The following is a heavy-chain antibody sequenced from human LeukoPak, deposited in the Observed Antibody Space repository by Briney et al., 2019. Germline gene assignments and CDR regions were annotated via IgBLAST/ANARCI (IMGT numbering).Heavy chain of an antibody. CDR3: AKQFLDAN. Sequence: GGSPILSCAASGFDFGKFAMTWVRQGPGKGLEWASTINAVDANTYYADSVRGRFTVSRDNSKKTLYLQMRRLRAEDTATYYCAKQFLDANWGQGTRVTVSS. D-gene: IGHD5-24*01. CDR2: INAVDANT. V-gene: IGHV3-23*01. J-gene: IGHJ4*02. CDR1: GFDFGKFA.